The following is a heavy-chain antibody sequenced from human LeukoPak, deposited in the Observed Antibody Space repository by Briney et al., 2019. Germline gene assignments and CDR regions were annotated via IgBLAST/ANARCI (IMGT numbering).Heavy chain of an antibody. D-gene: IGHD1-20*01. Sequence: GGSLRLSCAASGFTFSSYSMNWVRQAPGKGLEWVSYNSSSSSYIYYADSVKGRFTISRDNAKNSLYLQMNSLRAEDTAVYYCARTITQTYDFDYWGQGTLVTVSS. J-gene: IGHJ4*02. CDR3: ARTITQTYDFDY. CDR1: GFTFSSYS. V-gene: IGHV3-21*01. CDR2: NSSSSSYI.